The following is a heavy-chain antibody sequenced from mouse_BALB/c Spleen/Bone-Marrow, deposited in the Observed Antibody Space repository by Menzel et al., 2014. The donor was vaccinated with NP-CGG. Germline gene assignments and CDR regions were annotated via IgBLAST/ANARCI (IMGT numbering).Heavy chain of an antibody. CDR2: ISYSGST. J-gene: IGHJ4*01. Sequence: EAQRAASSPALVKPSQSLFMTCSVTRYSITSDHAWNWIWQFPRNKLEWMAYISYSGSTSYNPSLKSRISITRDTSKNQFFLQLNSVTSGDTATYYCARGGYDDAVDYWGQGTSVTVSS. V-gene: IGHV3-2*02. CDR1: RYSITSDHA. D-gene: IGHD2-14*01. CDR3: ARGGYDDAVDY.